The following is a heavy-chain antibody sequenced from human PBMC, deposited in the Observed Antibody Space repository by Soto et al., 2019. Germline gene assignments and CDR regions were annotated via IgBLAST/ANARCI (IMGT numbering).Heavy chain of an antibody. Sequence: PSETLSLTCTVSCGSISSGGYYWSWIRQHPGKGLEWIGYIYYSEITYYNPSLKSRVTMSVDTSKNQFSLKLSSVTAADTAVYYCARYYYDSSAYLSPWGQGTLVTVSS. CDR2: IYYSEIT. J-gene: IGHJ5*02. CDR3: ARYYYDSSAYLSP. CDR1: CGSISSGGYY. V-gene: IGHV4-31*03. D-gene: IGHD3-22*01.